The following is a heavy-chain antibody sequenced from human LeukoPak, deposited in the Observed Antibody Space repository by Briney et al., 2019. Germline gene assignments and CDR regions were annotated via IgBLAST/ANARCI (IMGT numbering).Heavy chain of an antibody. Sequence: SQTLSLTCAISGDSVSSNSAAWNWIRQSPSRGLEWLGRTYYRSKWYNDYAVSVKSRITINPDTSKNQFSLQLNSVTPEDTAVYYCARGGGYSGYGFQGAPQGNYFDYWGQGTLVTVSS. CDR3: ARGGGYSGYGFQGAPQGNYFDY. CDR2: TYYRSKWYN. V-gene: IGHV6-1*01. J-gene: IGHJ4*02. D-gene: IGHD5-12*01. CDR1: GDSVSSNSAA.